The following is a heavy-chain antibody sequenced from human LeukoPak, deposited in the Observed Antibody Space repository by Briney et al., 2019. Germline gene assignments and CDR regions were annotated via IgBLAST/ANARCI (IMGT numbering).Heavy chain of an antibody. CDR1: GFTFDDYA. CDR3: AKDSQDYYDSTDFDY. V-gene: IGHV3-9*01. D-gene: IGHD3-22*01. CDR2: IRWNSGSI. J-gene: IGHJ4*02. Sequence: GGSLRLSCAASGFTFDDYAMHWVRQAPGKGREWVSGIRWNSGSIGYADSVKGRFTISRDNAKNSLYLQMNSLRAEDTALYYCAKDSQDYYDSTDFDYWGQGTLVTVSS.